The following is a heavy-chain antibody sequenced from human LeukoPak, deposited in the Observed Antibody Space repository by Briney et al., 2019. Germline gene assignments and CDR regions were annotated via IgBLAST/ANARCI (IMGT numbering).Heavy chain of an antibody. CDR2: ISGSGGST. D-gene: IGHD2-2*01. CDR3: ARERGLSSSSDY. J-gene: IGHJ4*02. V-gene: IGHV3-23*01. Sequence: GGSLRLSCAASGFTFSSYAMSWVRQAPGKGLEWVSAISGSGGSTYYADSVKGRFTISRDNSKNTLYLQMHSLRAEDTAVYYCARERGLSSSSDYWGQGTLVTVSS. CDR1: GFTFSSYA.